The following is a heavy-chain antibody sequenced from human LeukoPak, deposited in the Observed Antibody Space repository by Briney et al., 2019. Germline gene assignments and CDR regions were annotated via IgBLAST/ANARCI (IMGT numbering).Heavy chain of an antibody. CDR3: AREAVAARTSYYFDY. D-gene: IGHD6-6*01. Sequence: GGSLRLSCAASGFTFSLYWMNWVRRAPGKGLERVSVIYSGGSTYYADSVKGRFTISRDNSKNTLYLQMNSLRAEDTAVYYCAREAVAARTSYYFDYWGQGTLVTVSS. J-gene: IGHJ4*02. CDR2: IYSGGST. V-gene: IGHV3-53*01. CDR1: GFTFSLYW.